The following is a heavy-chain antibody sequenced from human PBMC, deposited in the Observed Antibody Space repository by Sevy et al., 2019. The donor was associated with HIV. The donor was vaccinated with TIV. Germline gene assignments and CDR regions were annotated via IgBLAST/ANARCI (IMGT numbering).Heavy chain of an antibody. J-gene: IGHJ4*02. CDR1: GFTFSSYS. D-gene: IGHD6-19*01. Sequence: GGSLRLSCAASGFTFSSYSMNWVRQAPGKGLEWVSSISSSSSYIYYADSVKGRFTISRDNAKNSLYLQMNSLRAEDTAVYYCARERSSGWYGYFDYWDQGTLVTVSS. CDR2: ISSSSSYI. V-gene: IGHV3-21*01. CDR3: ARERSSGWYGYFDY.